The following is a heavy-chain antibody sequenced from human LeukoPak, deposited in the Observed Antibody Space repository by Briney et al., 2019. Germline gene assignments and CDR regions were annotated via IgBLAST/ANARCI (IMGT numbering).Heavy chain of an antibody. D-gene: IGHD6-13*01. CDR2: ISPNSGGT. CDR3: ARDGSAAGAPNAFDI. V-gene: IGHV1-2*02. J-gene: IGHJ3*02. Sequence: ASVKVSRKASGYTFTGYYMHWVRQAPGQGLEWMGWISPNSGGTNYAQRFQGRVTMTRDTSISTAYMELSRLRSDDTAVYYCARDGSAAGAPNAFDIWGQGTMVTVSS. CDR1: GYTFTGYY.